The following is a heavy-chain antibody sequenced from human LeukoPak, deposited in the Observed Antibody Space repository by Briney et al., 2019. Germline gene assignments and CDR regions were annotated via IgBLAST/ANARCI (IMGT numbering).Heavy chain of an antibody. CDR1: GGSFSGYY. Sequence: PSETLSLTCAVYGGSFSGYYWSWIRQPPGKGLEWIGYIYYSGSTNYNPSLKSRVTMSVDTSKNQFSLKLSSVTAADTAVYYCARDEQQQLALWGQGTLVTVSS. J-gene: IGHJ4*02. D-gene: IGHD6-13*01. CDR3: ARDEQQQLAL. CDR2: IYYSGST. V-gene: IGHV4-34*11.